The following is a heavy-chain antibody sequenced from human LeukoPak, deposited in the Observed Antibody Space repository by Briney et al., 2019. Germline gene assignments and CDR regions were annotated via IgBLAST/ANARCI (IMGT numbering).Heavy chain of an antibody. CDR3: ARVSPSIVGARYYFDY. J-gene: IGHJ4*02. Sequence: GASVKVSCKASGGTFSSYAISWVRQAPGQGLEWMGGIIPIFGTANYAQKFQGRVTITTDESTSTAYMELSSLRSEDTAVYYCARVSPSIVGARYYFDYWGQGTLVTVSS. CDR2: IIPIFGTA. CDR1: GGTFSSYA. V-gene: IGHV1-69*05. D-gene: IGHD1-26*01.